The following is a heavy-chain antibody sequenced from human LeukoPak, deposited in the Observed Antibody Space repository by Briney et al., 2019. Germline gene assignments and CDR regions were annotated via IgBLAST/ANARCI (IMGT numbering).Heavy chain of an antibody. CDR1: GNSFTSYW. CDR3: ARSAGSSSSWEFDY. J-gene: IGHJ4*02. CDR2: IYCGDSHT. D-gene: IGHD6-13*01. V-gene: IGHV5-51*01. Sequence: GESLKISCKGSGNSFTSYWIGWVRQMPGKGLGWMGIIYCGDSHTRYSPSFQGQVTISADKSISTAYLQWSSLKASDTAIYYCARSAGSSSSWEFDYWGQGTLVTVSS.